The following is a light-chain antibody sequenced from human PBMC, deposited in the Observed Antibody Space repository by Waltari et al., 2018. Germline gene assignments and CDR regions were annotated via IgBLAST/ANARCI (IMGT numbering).Light chain of an antibody. V-gene: IGLV2-14*01. CDR2: EVS. CDR1: SRAVGGYGQ. CDR3: SSFTYTTTLV. Sequence: QSALTQPASVSGSLGQSIPIPCTGTSRAVGGYGQVSWYQQHPGKAPELIMYEVSKRPSGVSDRFSGSKSGNTASLTISGLQADDEADFYCSSFTYTTTLVFGGGTKLTVL. J-gene: IGLJ3*02.